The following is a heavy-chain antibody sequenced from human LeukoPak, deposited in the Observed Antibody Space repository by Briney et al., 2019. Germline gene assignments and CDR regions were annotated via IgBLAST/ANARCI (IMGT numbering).Heavy chain of an antibody. CDR1: DYSISNDYY. J-gene: IGHJ3*01. Sequence: SETLSLTCIVSDYSISNDYYWGWIRQPPGKGLEWIGSIFHSGSTYYNPSLKSRVTMSVDTSKSQFSLRLRSVTAADTAVYYCARDKAGTMVRGVINGMDVWGQGTMVTVSS. V-gene: IGHV4-38-2*02. CDR2: IFHSGST. CDR3: ARDKAGTMVRGVINGMDV. D-gene: IGHD3-10*01.